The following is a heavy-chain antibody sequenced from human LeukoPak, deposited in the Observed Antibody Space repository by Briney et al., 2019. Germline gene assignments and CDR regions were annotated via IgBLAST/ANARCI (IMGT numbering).Heavy chain of an antibody. CDR1: GFTFSSYG. D-gene: IGHD3-3*01. V-gene: IGHV3-30*02. J-gene: IGHJ3*02. CDR2: IRYDGSNK. Sequence: GGSLRLSCAASGFTFSSYGMHWVRQAPGKGLEWVAFIRYDGSNKYYADSVKGRFTISRDNSKNTLYLQMNSLRAEDTAVYYCAKDGAPIRIFGVAKWSIWGQGTMVTVSS. CDR3: AKDGAPIRIFGVAKWSI.